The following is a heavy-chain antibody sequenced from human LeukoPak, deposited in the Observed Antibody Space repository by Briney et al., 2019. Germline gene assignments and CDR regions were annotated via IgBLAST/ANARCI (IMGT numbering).Heavy chain of an antibody. CDR1: GFTFTNYW. J-gene: IGHJ4*02. CDR2: IKQDRSEK. CDR3: ARLREIPVDY. D-gene: IGHD2-21*01. V-gene: IGHV3-7*01. Sequence: GGSLRLSCAASGFTFTNYWMSWVRQAPGKGLELVANIKQDRSEKYYVDSVKGRFTISRDNAKNSLYLQMNSLRAEDTAVYYCARLREIPVDYWGQGTLVTASS.